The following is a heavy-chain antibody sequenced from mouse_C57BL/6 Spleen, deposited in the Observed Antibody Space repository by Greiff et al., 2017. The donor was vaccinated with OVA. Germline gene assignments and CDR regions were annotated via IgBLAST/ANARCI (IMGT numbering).Heavy chain of an antibody. CDR1: GYSFTGYF. CDR2: INPYNGDT. D-gene: IGHD2-5*01. V-gene: IGHV1-20*01. Sequence: VQLQQSGPELVKPGDSVKISCKASGYSFTGYFMNWVMQSHGKSLEWIGRINPYNGDTFYNQKFKGKATLTVDKSSSTAHMELRSLTSEDSAVYYCASYYSKGYFDVWGTGTTVTVSS. CDR3: ASYYSKGYFDV. J-gene: IGHJ1*03.